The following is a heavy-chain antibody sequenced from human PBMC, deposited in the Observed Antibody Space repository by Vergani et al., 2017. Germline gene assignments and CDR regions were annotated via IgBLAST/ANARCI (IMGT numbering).Heavy chain of an antibody. V-gene: IGHV4-4*07. J-gene: IGHJ2*01. D-gene: IGHD3-10*01. CDR3: ARGRGDNWYFDL. CDR1: GAPISYWC. Sequence: QVQMQESGPGLVKTSETLSLTCSASGAPISYWCWSWLRQPAGKGLEWIGRLCPSGSTNYKPSLKSRVTMSVDTSQNQFSLKLRSVTAADTAVYYCARGRGDNWYFDLWGRGTLVTVSS. CDR2: LCPSGST.